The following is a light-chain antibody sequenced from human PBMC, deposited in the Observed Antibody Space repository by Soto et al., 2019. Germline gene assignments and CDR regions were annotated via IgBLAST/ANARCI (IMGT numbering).Light chain of an antibody. CDR3: QQYASSPVT. J-gene: IGKJ4*01. Sequence: ENVLTQSPGTLSLSPGDRASLSCRASQSVSNNYLAWHQQRPGQAPRLLIFGASNRATGVPDRFTGSASGTDFTLTISRLQAEDFALYFCQQYASSPVTFGGGTKVEI. CDR2: GAS. CDR1: QSVSNNY. V-gene: IGKV3-20*01.